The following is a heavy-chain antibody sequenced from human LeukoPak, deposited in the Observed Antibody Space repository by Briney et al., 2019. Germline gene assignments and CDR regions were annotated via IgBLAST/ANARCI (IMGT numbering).Heavy chain of an antibody. J-gene: IGHJ4*02. V-gene: IGHV3-64*01. D-gene: IGHD5-24*01. Sequence: GSLRLSCAASGFTFSTYAMHWVRQAPGKGLEYVSAISTNGGSTYYANSVKGRSTISRDNSKNTLCLQMGSLRADDMAVYYCAREVATNTGGFDYWGQGTLVTVSS. CDR1: GFTFSTYA. CDR3: AREVATNTGGFDY. CDR2: ISTNGGST.